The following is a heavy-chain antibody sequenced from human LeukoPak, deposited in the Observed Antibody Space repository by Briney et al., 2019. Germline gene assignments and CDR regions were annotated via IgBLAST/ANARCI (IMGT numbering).Heavy chain of an antibody. J-gene: IGHJ4*02. CDR3: ARGGYYYDSSGVI. CDR1: GYSIRSSYY. Sequence: SETLSLTCTVSGYSIRSSYYWGWIRQPPGKGLEWIGSIYHSGITYYNPSLQSRVTISVDTSKNQFSLKLSSVTAADTAVYYCARGGYYYDSSGVIWGQGTLVTVSS. D-gene: IGHD3-22*01. V-gene: IGHV4-38-2*02. CDR2: IYHSGIT.